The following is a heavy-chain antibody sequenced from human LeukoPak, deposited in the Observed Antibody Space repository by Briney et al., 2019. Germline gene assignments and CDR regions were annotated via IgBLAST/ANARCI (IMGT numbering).Heavy chain of an antibody. V-gene: IGHV1-24*01. CDR3: ATPHRGTYGSGSPLY. J-gene: IGHJ4*02. CDR2: FDPEDGET. Sequence: ASVNVSCKVSGYTLTKLSMHWVRQAPGKGLEWMGGFDPEDGETIYAQKFQGRVTMTEDTSTDTAYMELSSLRSEDTAVYYCATPHRGTYGSGSPLYWGRGTLVTVSS. D-gene: IGHD3-10*01. CDR1: GYTLTKLS.